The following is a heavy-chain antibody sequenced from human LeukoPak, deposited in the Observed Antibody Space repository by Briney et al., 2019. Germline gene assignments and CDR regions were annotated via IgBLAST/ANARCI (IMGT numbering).Heavy chain of an antibody. D-gene: IGHD4-17*01. V-gene: IGHV1-8*01. CDR1: GYTFTSYD. J-gene: IGHJ6*02. Sequence: ASVKVSCKASGYTFTSYDINWVRRATGQGLEWMGWMNPNSGNTGYAQKFQGRVTMTRNTSISTAYMELSSLRSEDTAVYYCARGRGVNRSGYGDYVRSYYYYGMDVWGQGTTVTVSS. CDR3: ARGRGVNRSGYGDYVRSYYYYGMDV. CDR2: MNPNSGNT.